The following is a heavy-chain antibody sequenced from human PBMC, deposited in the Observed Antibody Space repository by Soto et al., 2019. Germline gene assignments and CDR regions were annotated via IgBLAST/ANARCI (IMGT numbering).Heavy chain of an antibody. Sequence: GGSLRLSCAASGFTFSSYAMSWVRQAPGKGLEWVSAISGSGGSTYYADSVKGRFTISRDNSKNTLYLQMNSLRAEDTAVYYCAKVRRHISITIFGVAPASVWGQGTTVTVSS. CDR1: GFTFSSYA. CDR2: ISGSGGST. D-gene: IGHD3-3*01. J-gene: IGHJ6*02. CDR3: AKVRRHISITIFGVAPASV. V-gene: IGHV3-23*01.